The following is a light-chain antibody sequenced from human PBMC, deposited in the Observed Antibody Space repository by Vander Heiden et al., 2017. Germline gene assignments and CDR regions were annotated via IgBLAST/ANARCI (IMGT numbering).Light chain of an antibody. CDR3: QQYNSDSPEYT. Sequence: DVQLTQSPSTLSASLGAIATITCRASQNIDTWLAWYQQKPGKAPKLLIFKASTLEGDVPSRFSGSGSGTQFTLTISGLQPDDFATYYCQQYNSDSPEYTFGQGTKLEIQ. CDR2: KAS. CDR1: QNIDTW. J-gene: IGKJ2*01. V-gene: IGKV1-5*03.